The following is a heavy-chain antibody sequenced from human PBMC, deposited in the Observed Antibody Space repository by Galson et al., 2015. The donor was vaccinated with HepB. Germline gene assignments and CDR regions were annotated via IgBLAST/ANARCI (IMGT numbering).Heavy chain of an antibody. V-gene: IGHV1-46*01. CDR1: GYTFIRYY. CDR3: VRDQRDVGYCSGGSCYSLGF. CDR2: INPSGGSA. D-gene: IGHD2-15*01. Sequence: SVKVSCKVSGYTFIRYYMHWVRQAPGQGLEWMGIINPSGGSAHYAQRFQGRVTMTRVMSTSTVFMELSSLRSEDTAVYFCVRDQRDVGYCSGGSCYSLGFWGQGSLVTVSS. J-gene: IGHJ4*02.